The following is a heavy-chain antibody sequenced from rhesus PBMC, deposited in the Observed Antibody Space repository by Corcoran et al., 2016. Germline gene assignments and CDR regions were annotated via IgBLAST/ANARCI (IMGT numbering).Heavy chain of an antibody. CDR1: GYSISSGYY. Sequence: QVQLQESGPGLVKPSETLSLTCAVSGYSISSGYYWGWIRQPPGKGLEWIGHIRSGGSNYLNPSLKSRVTSSTDTSKNQFSLKLSSVTAADTAVYYCARYFDSLDVWGRGVLVTVSS. D-gene: IGHD2-27*01. J-gene: IGHJ5-2*02. CDR2: IRSGGSN. V-gene: IGHV4S14*01. CDR3: ARYFDSLDV.